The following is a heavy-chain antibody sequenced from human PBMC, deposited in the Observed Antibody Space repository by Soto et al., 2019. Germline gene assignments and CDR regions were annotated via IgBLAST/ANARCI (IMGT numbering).Heavy chain of an antibody. CDR1: GVSISSGGYS. D-gene: IGHD7-27*01. CDR2: IYHSGST. J-gene: IGHJ5*02. Sequence: SETLSLTCAVSGVSISSGGYSWSWIRQPPGRGLEWIGYIYHSGSTYYNPSLKSRVTISVDRSKNQFSLKLSSVTAADTAVYYCARVPGPWGQGTLVTVSS. CDR3: ARVPGP. V-gene: IGHV4-30-2*01.